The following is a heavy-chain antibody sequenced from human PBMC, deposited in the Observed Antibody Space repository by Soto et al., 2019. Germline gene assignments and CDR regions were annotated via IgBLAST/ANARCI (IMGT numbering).Heavy chain of an antibody. CDR3: ARFTYKLMVYASLVY. Sequence: ASVKVSCKASGYTFTSYAMHWVRQAPGQRLEWMGWINAGNGNTKYSQKFQGRVTITRDTSASTAYMELSSLRSEDTAVYYCARFTYKLMVYASLVYWGQGTLVTVSS. J-gene: IGHJ4*02. CDR2: INAGNGNT. CDR1: GYTFTSYA. D-gene: IGHD2-8*01. V-gene: IGHV1-3*01.